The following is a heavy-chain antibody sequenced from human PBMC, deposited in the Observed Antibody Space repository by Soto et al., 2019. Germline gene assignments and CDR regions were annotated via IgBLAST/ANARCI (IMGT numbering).Heavy chain of an antibody. CDR3: AIFRPGGYCSGGSCYSGRPYYFDY. CDR1: GGSVSSGSYY. D-gene: IGHD2-15*01. Sequence: SETLSLTCTVPGGSVSSGSYYWSWIRQHPGKGLEWIGYIYYSGSTNYNPSLKSRVTISVDTSKNQFSLKLSSVTAADSAVYYCAIFRPGGYCSGGSCYSGRPYYFDYWGQGTLVIVSS. CDR2: IYYSGST. J-gene: IGHJ4*02. V-gene: IGHV4-61*01.